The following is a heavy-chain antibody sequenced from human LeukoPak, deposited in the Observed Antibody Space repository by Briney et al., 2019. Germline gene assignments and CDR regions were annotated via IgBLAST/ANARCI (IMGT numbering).Heavy chain of an antibody. J-gene: IGHJ6*03. V-gene: IGHV1-8*01. Sequence: ASVKVSCKASGYTFTSYDINWVRQATGQGLEWMGWMNPNSGNTGYAQKFQGRDTMTRNTSISTAYMELSSLRSEDTAVYYCARDSSSWDLYYYYMDVWGKGTTVTVSS. CDR2: MNPNSGNT. CDR3: ARDSSSWDLYYYYMDV. D-gene: IGHD6-13*01. CDR1: GYTFTSYD.